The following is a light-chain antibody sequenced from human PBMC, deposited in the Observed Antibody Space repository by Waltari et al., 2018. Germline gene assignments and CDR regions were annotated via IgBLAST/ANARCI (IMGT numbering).Light chain of an antibody. Sequence: EIVLTQSPGTLSLSPGARATLSCRVSQSVSSSYFSWYQQTPGQAPRLLIYAASSRATGIPDRWRGSGAGTDFTLTISRLEPGDFAVYYCQHYGSSPPVTFGQGTKLEI. CDR1: QSVSSSY. CDR3: QHYGSSPPVT. V-gene: IGKV3-20*01. J-gene: IGKJ2*01. CDR2: AAS.